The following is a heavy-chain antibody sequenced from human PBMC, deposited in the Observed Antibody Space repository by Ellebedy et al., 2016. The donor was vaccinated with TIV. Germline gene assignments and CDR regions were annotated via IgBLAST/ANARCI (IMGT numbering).Heavy chain of an antibody. D-gene: IGHD2-15*01. V-gene: IGHV4-34*01. CDR1: GGSFSGYY. CDR3: ARGLGYCSGGSCYGDY. CDR2: INHSGST. Sequence: SETLSLXCAVYGGSFSGYYWSWIRQPPGKGLEWIGEINHSGSTNYNPSLKSRVTISVDTSKNQFSLKLSSVTAADTAVYYCARGLGYCSGGSCYGDYWGQGTLVTVSS. J-gene: IGHJ4*02.